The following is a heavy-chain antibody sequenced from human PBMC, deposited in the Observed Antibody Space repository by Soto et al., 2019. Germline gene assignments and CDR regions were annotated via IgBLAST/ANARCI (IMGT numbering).Heavy chain of an antibody. CDR3: AREQLQVVIPDY. CDR1: GFTFSSYW. D-gene: IGHD6-13*01. V-gene: IGHV3-7*01. CDR2: IKQDGSEK. Sequence: EVQLVESGGGLVQPGGSLRLSCAASGFTFSSYWMNWVRQAPGKGLEWVANIKQDGSEKYYVDSVKGRFTISRDNTNNSLYLQMNGLRAEDTAVYYCAREQLQVVIPDYWGQGTLVTVSS. J-gene: IGHJ4*02.